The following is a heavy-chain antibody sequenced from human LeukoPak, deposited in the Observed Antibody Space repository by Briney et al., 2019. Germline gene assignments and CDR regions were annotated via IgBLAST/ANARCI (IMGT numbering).Heavy chain of an antibody. CDR1: GFTFSSYW. Sequence: GGSLRLSCAASGFTFSSYWMSWVRQAPGMGLEWVTNIKQDGSEKYYVDSVQGRFTISRDNAKNSLYLQMNSLRAEDTAVYYCVRSSSSGYRSRWGQGTLVTVSS. V-gene: IGHV3-7*01. D-gene: IGHD3-22*01. CDR3: VRSSSSGYRSR. CDR2: IKQDGSEK. J-gene: IGHJ4*02.